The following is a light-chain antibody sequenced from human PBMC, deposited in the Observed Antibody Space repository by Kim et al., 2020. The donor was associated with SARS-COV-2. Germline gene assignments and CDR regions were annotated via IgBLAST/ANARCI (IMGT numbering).Light chain of an antibody. V-gene: IGKV3-20*01. J-gene: IGKJ1*01. CDR2: GAS. Sequence: SPGERATPSCRASQNVTSNYLAWFQQKPGQAPRLLIYGASSRAAGVPDRFSGSGSGTDFTLTISRLEPEDIAVYYCQKYDDAPWTFGQGTKVDIK. CDR1: QNVTSNY. CDR3: QKYDDAPWT.